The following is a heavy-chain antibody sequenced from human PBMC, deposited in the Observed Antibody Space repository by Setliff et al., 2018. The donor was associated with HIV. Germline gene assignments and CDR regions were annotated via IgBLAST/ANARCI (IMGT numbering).Heavy chain of an antibody. Sequence: SETLSLTCAVYGGSFPAYYWNWIRQPPGKGLEWIGEINYDGDTTYNPSLKSRVNMFIDTSKKQFSLKVASVTAADTAVYYCVRQHGDYAFGSWGQGALVTVSS. J-gene: IGHJ5*01. D-gene: IGHD4-17*01. CDR2: INYDGDT. CDR3: VRQHGDYAFGS. V-gene: IGHV4-34*01. CDR1: GGSFPAYY.